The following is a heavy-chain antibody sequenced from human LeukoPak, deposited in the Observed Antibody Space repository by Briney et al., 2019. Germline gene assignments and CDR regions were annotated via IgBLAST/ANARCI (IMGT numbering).Heavy chain of an antibody. CDR1: GYTFTGYY. CDR2: IIPIFGTA. D-gene: IGHD3-9*01. CDR3: ARELRILTGYGAFDI. V-gene: IGHV1-69*05. J-gene: IGHJ3*02. Sequence: GASVKVSCKASGYTFTGYYMHWVRQAPGQGLEWMGGIIPIFGTANYAQKFQGRVTITTDESTSTAYMELSSLRSEDTAVYYCARELRILTGYGAFDIWGQGTMVTVSS.